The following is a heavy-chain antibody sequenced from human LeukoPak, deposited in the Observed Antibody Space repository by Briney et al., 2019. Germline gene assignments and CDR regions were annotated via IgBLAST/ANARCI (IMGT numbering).Heavy chain of an antibody. CDR3: AGDCSSTSCYPY. CDR2: IYHSGST. D-gene: IGHD2-2*01. V-gene: IGHV4-30-2*01. J-gene: IGHJ4*02. Sequence: SETLSLTCAVSGGSISSGGYSWSWIRQPPGKGLEWIGYIYHSGSTYYNPSLKSRVTISVDRSKNQFSLKLSSVTAADTAVYYCAGDCSSTSCYPYWGQGTLVTVSS. CDR1: GGSISSGGYS.